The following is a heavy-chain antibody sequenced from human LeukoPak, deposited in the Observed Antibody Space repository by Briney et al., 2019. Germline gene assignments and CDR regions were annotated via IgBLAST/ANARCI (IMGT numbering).Heavy chain of an antibody. J-gene: IGHJ4*02. D-gene: IGHD4-17*01. V-gene: IGHV4-39*01. CDR3: ARQGYADFSSRPFDY. CDR1: SGPFSDYY. Sequence: SETLSLTCAVYSGPFSDYYWGWIRQPPGKGLEWIGSVYYSGNTYYNPSLKSRVTISVDTSKNQFSLKLRSVTAADTAMYYCARQGYADFSSRPFDYWGQGTLVTVSS. CDR2: VYYSGNT.